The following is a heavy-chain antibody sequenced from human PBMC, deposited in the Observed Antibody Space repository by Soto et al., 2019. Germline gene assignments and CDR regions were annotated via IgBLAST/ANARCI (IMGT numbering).Heavy chain of an antibody. CDR1: CYTFTNYG. J-gene: IGHJ5*02. Sequence: QVQLVQSGAEVKKPGSSVKVSCKASCYTFTNYGISWVRQAAGQGLGWMGWINAYNGNRNFAQKLQDRVTMTTATSSNTAYMEQRSLRSDDRDVYFCARTGSGGWLDTWGQGTLVIVSP. CDR2: INAYNGNR. D-gene: IGHD2-15*01. V-gene: IGHV1-18*01. CDR3: ARTGSGGWLDT.